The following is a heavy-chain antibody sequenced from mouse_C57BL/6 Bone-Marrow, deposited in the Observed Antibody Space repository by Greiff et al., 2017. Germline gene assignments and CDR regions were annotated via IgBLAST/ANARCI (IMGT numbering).Heavy chain of an antibody. CDR1: GYTFTDYY. CDR3: ARSLITTVVATEYYAMDY. V-gene: IGHV1-77*01. J-gene: IGHJ4*01. CDR2: IGPGSGST. D-gene: IGHD1-1*01. Sequence: VQLVESGAELVKPGASVKISCKASGYTFTDYYINWVKQRPGQGLEWIGKIGPGSGSTYYNEKFKGKATLTADKSSSTAYMQLSSLTSEDSAVYFCARSLITTVVATEYYAMDYWGQGTSVTVSS.